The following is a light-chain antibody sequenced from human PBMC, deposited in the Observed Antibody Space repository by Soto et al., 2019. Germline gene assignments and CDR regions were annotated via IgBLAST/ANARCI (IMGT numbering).Light chain of an antibody. J-gene: IGKJ4*01. V-gene: IGKV1-5*03. CDR1: PSISSW. CDR2: KAS. Sequence: DIQMTQSPSTLSASVGDRITITCRASPSISSWLAWYQQKPGKAPNLLIYKASSLESGVPSRFSGSGSGTEFTLSISSLQPDDFATYYGQQYNSYSLTFGGGTKVEIK. CDR3: QQYNSYSLT.